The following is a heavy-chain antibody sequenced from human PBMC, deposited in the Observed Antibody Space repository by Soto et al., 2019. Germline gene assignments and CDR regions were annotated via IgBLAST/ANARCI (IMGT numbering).Heavy chain of an antibody. Sequence: SANLSLTCAVHCGSFSGYYWSWIRQPPGKGLEWIGEINHSGSTNYNPSLKSRVTISVDTSKNQFSLKLSSVTAADTAVYYCAGRMRIAAAGTRYFQHWGQGPPVTVSS. J-gene: IGHJ1*01. V-gene: IGHV4-34*01. D-gene: IGHD6-13*01. CDR3: AGRMRIAAAGTRYFQH. CDR1: CGSFSGYY. CDR2: INHSGST.